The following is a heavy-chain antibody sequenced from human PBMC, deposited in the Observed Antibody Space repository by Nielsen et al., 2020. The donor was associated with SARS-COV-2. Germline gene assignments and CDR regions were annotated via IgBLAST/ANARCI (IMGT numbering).Heavy chain of an antibody. CDR3: ATGYCTGGACFDYLFFFDH. D-gene: IGHD2-8*02. V-gene: IGHV1-46*01. CDR1: GYTFTSYY. Sequence: ASVKVSCKASGYTFTSYYIHWVRQAPGHGLEWMGIINPSGGNTGYAQKFQGRVTMTRDTSTSTVYMDLSSLRSEDTAVYYCATGYCTGGACFDYLFFFDHWGQGTLVTVSS. CDR2: INPSGGNT. J-gene: IGHJ4*02.